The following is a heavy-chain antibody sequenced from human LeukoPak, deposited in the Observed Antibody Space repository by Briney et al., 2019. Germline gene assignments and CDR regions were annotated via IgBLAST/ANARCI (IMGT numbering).Heavy chain of an antibody. CDR2: ISAYNGNT. CDR1: GYTFTSYG. V-gene: IGHV1-18*01. Sequence: SSVKVSCKASGYTFTSYGISWVRQAPGQGLEWMGWISAYNGNTNYAQKLQGRVTMTTDTSTSTAYMELRSLRSDDTAVYYCSRVAAPGNNDYWGQGTLVTVSS. J-gene: IGHJ4*02. CDR3: SRVAAPGNNDY. D-gene: IGHD6-13*01.